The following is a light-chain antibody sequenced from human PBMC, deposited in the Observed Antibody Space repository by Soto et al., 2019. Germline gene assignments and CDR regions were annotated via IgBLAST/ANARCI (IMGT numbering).Light chain of an antibody. CDR1: QNVGRD. CDR3: QRYINWPLT. V-gene: IGKV3D-15*01. Sequence: EIVMTQSPASLSVSPGERATLSCRAAQNVGRDLAWYLQKPGQAPRRLIYGASTRATGIPARFTGSGSGTEFTLTISSLQSEDSAVYHGQRYINWPLTFGGGTKVEIK. CDR2: GAS. J-gene: IGKJ4*01.